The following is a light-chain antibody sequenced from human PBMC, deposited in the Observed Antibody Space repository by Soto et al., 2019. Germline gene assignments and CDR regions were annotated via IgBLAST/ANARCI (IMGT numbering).Light chain of an antibody. CDR3: MQGTHWPIFT. V-gene: IGKV2D-30*01. Sequence: DVVMTQSPLSLPVTLGQPASISCRSSQSLVYSDGNTYLNWFQQRPGQSARRLNYKVSNWDSGVLDRLSGRGSGTDFTLKISRVEAEDVGVYYCMQGTHWPIFTFGHGTKVDIK. CDR1: QSLVYSDGNTY. CDR2: KVS. J-gene: IGKJ3*01.